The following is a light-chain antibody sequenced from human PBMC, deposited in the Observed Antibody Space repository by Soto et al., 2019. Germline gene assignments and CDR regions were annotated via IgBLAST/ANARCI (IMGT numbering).Light chain of an antibody. V-gene: IGLV1-40*01. Sequence: QSVLTQPPSVSGAPGQTVTISCTGSSSNIGAGYGGHWYQQFPGTAPKLLIYGNNNRPSGVPDRFSGSKSGTSASLAITGLQAEDEADYYCQSYDSSLNTFVFGTGTSSPS. CDR3: QSYDSSLNTFV. CDR2: GNN. CDR1: SSNIGAGYG. J-gene: IGLJ1*01.